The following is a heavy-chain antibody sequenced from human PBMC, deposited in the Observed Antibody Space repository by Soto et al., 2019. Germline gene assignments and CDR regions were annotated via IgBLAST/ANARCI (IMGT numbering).Heavy chain of an antibody. J-gene: IGHJ4*02. CDR2: ISGSDATT. D-gene: IGHD3-3*01. CDR1: GFTFSTYA. Sequence: EVQLLESGGGLVQPGGSLRLSCAASGFTFSTYAMAWVRQAPGKGLEWVSAISGSDATTCYADSVKGRFTISRDKSKNTLYPQTHRLRGEDTAVYFWAKGFRNIEWPQGYFVYWGQGTLVTVTS. CDR3: AKGFRNIEWPQGYFVY. V-gene: IGHV3-23*01.